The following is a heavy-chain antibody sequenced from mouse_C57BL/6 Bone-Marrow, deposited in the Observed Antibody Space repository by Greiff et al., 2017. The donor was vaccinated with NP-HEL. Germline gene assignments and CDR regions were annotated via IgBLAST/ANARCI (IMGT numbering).Heavy chain of an antibody. CDR1: GFTFTDYY. CDR3: ARSHGNYVWFAY. J-gene: IGHJ3*01. D-gene: IGHD2-1*01. Sequence: EVMLVESGGGLVQPGGSLSLSCAASGFTFTDYYMSWVRQPPGKALEWLGFIRNKANGYTTEYSASVKGRFTISRDNSQSILYLQMNALRAEDSATYYCARSHGNYVWFAYWGQGTLVTVSA. CDR2: IRNKANGYTT. V-gene: IGHV7-3*01.